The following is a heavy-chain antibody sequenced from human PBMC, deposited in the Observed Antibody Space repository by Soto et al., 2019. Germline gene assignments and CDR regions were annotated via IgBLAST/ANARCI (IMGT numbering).Heavy chain of an antibody. Sequence: QVQLVQSGAEVKKPGASVKVSCKASGYTFTSYYMHWVRQAPGQGLEWMGIINPSGGSTSYAQKFQGRVTMTRDTSTSTGYMERSSLRSEDTAVYYCASLTGDRLNEYNWVDPWGQGTLVTVSS. CDR2: INPSGGST. D-gene: IGHD1-1*01. CDR3: ASLTGDRLNEYNWVDP. CDR1: GYTFTSYY. J-gene: IGHJ5*02. V-gene: IGHV1-46*01.